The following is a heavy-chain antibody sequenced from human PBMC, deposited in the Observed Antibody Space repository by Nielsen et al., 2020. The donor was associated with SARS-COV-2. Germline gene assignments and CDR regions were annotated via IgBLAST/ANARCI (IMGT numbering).Heavy chain of an antibody. CDR2: IIPIFGTA. CDR3: ARALRSSSPYYYYYGMDV. Sequence: SVKVSCKASGGTFSSYAISWVRQAPGQGLEWVGGIIPIFGTANYAQKFQGRVTITADESTSTAYMELSSLRSEDTAVYYCARALRSSSPYYYYYGMDVWGQGTTVTVSS. D-gene: IGHD6-6*01. CDR1: GGTFSSYA. J-gene: IGHJ6*02. V-gene: IGHV1-69*13.